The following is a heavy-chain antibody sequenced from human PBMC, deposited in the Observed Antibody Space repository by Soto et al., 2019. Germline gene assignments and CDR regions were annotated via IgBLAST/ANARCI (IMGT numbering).Heavy chain of an antibody. V-gene: IGHV4-31*03. CDR3: ARSEATALDF. CDR2: IYNSGRT. CDR1: GGSISSGDYY. Sequence: SETLSLTCTVPGGSISSGDYYWSLIRQHPGKGLEWIGHIYNSGRTNYNPSLKSRVTISVDRSQNLFSLQLTSVTAADTAVYFCARSEATALDFWGQGILVTVSS. J-gene: IGHJ4*02.